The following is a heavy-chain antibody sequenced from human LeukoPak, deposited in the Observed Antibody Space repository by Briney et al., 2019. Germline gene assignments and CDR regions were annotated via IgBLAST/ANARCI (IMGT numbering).Heavy chain of an antibody. V-gene: IGHV1-69*04. CDR3: ASIRGVDTHYYYMDV. CDR1: GGTFSSYA. CDR2: IIPILGIA. J-gene: IGHJ6*03. Sequence: GSSVKVSCKASGGTFSSYAISWVRQAPGQGLEWMGRIIPILGIANYAQKFQGRVTITADKSTSTAYMELSSLRSEDTAVYYCASIRGVDTHYYYMDVWGKGTTVTVSS. D-gene: IGHD5-18*01.